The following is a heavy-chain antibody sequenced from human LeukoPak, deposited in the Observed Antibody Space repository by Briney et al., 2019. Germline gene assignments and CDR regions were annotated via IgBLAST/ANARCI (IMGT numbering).Heavy chain of an antibody. CDR1: GGTFSSYA. CDR2: IIPIFGTA. Sequence: GASVKVSCKASGGTFSSYAISWVRQAPGQGLEWMGGIIPIFGTANYAQKFQGRVTITTDESTSTAYMELSSLRSEDTAVYYCARGEYQPHLYYYYYYMDVWGKGTTVTVSS. V-gene: IGHV1-69*05. CDR3: ARGEYQPHLYYYYYYMDV. J-gene: IGHJ6*03. D-gene: IGHD2-2*01.